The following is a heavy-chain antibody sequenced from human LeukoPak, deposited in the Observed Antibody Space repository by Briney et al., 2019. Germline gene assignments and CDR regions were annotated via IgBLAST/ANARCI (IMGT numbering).Heavy chain of an antibody. CDR3: ARHLIGGNAYDY. CDR2: VTSSSRTI. J-gene: IGHJ4*02. V-gene: IGHV3-48*01. Sequence: GGSLKLSCAASGFTFSSYSMNWVRQAPGKGPEWIAYVTSSSRTIYYADSVKGRFTISRDNAKSSLYLQLDSLRAEDTAVYYCARHLIGGNAYDYWGQGALVTVSS. D-gene: IGHD2-15*01. CDR1: GFTFSSYS.